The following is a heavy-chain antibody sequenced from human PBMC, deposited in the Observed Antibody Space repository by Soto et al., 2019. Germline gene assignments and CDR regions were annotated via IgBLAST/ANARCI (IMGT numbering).Heavy chain of an antibody. V-gene: IGHV1-8*01. CDR2: MNPNSGKT. CDR1: GYTFTSYD. J-gene: IGHJ6*02. Sequence: QVQLVQAGAEVKKPGASVKVSCKASGYTFTSYDINCVRQATGQGLEWLGWMNPNSGKTGYAQKFQGRVTMTRNTYLKTSYMELSSLRSEDTAVYYCARAREYYYGMDVWGQGTTVTVSS. CDR3: ARAREYYYGMDV.